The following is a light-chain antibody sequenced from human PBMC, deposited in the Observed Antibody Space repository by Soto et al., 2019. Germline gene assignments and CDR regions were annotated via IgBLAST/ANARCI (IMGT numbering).Light chain of an antibody. CDR2: DVV. J-gene: IGLJ2*01. CDR3: SSFTSTTTPVV. CDR1: SSDVGGYNS. Sequence: QSALTQPASISGSPGQSITLSCTGTSSDVGGYNSVAWYQQRPGKAPKLIIFDVVSRPSGISDRFSGSKSGSTASLTISGLQPEDEADYYCSSFTSTTTPVVFGGGTKLTVL. V-gene: IGLV2-14*03.